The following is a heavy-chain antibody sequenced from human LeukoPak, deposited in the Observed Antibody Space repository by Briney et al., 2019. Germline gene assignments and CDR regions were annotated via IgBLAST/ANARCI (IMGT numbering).Heavy chain of an antibody. CDR1: GFTFDDYA. J-gene: IGHJ4*02. CDR3: AKGALGIVGAWYYFDY. Sequence: PGGSLRLSCAASGFTFDDYAMHWVRQAPGKGLEWVSLISWDGGSTYYADSVKGRFTISRDNSKNSLYLQMNSLRAEDTALYYCAKGALGIVGAWYYFDYWGQGTLVTVSS. CDR2: ISWDGGST. V-gene: IGHV3-43D*03. D-gene: IGHD1-26*01.